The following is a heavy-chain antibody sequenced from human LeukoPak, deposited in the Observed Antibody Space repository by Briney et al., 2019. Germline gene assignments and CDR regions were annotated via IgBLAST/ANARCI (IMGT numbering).Heavy chain of an antibody. CDR3: ARLSSSSWYRWFDP. CDR1: GYTFTSYG. D-gene: IGHD6-13*01. Sequence: ASVKVSCKASGYTFTSYGISWVRQAPGQGLEWMGWISAYNGNTNYAQKLQGRVTMTTDTSTSTAYMELSSLRSEDTAVYYCARLSSSSWYRWFDPWGQGTLVTVSS. V-gene: IGHV1-18*01. J-gene: IGHJ5*02. CDR2: ISAYNGNT.